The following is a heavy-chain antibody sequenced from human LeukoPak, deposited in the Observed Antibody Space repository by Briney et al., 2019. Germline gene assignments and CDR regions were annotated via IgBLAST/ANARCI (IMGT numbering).Heavy chain of an antibody. CDR2: ISGSGGST. CDR3: AKAGYGDYLNNWFDP. J-gene: IGHJ5*02. D-gene: IGHD4-17*01. CDR1: GFTFSSYA. V-gene: IGHV3-23*01. Sequence: GGSLRLSCAASGFTFSSYAMSWVRQAPGKGLEWVSAISGSGGSTYYADSVKGRFTISRDNSRNTLYLQMNSLRAEDTAVYYCAKAGYGDYLNNWFDPWGRGTLVTVSS.